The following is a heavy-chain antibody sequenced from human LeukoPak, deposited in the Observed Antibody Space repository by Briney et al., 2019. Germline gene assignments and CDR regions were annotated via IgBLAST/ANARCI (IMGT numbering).Heavy chain of an antibody. CDR1: GGSISSGGYY. Sequence: SQTLSLTCAVSGGSISSGGYYWSWIRQQPGKGLEWIGYIYYSGSTYYNPSLKSRVTISVDTSKNQFSLKLSSVTAADTAVYYCARGRYFDWSYYFDYWGQGTLVTVSS. CDR3: ARGRYFDWSYYFDY. V-gene: IGHV4-31*11. D-gene: IGHD3-9*01. J-gene: IGHJ4*02. CDR2: IYYSGST.